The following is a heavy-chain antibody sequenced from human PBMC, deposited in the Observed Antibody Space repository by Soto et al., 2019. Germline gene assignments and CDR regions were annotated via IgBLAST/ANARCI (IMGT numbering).Heavy chain of an antibody. CDR1: GFTFSSYA. V-gene: IGHV3-64*01. CDR2: ISSNGGST. Sequence: GGSLRLSCAASGFTFSSYAMHWVRQAPGKGLEYVSAISSNGGSTYYANSVKGRFTISRDNSKNTLYLQMGSLRAEDMAVYYCARGDYYYYYYMDVWGKGTTVTVSS. J-gene: IGHJ6*03. CDR3: ARGDYYYYYYMDV.